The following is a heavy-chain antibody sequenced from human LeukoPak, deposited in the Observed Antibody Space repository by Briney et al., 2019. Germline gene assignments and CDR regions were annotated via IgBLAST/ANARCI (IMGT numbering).Heavy chain of an antibody. J-gene: IGHJ6*03. CDR3: ARASEDHYYYYMDV. CDR1: SGSISTSNYY. V-gene: IGHV4-61*05. D-gene: IGHD1-14*01. Sequence: SETLSLTCTVSSGSISTSNYYWGWVRQPPGKALEWIGNIFYSGSTIYNPSLKGRVTISVDTSKNQFSLKLSSVTAADTAVYYCARASEDHYYYYMDVWGKGTTVTISS. CDR2: IFYSGST.